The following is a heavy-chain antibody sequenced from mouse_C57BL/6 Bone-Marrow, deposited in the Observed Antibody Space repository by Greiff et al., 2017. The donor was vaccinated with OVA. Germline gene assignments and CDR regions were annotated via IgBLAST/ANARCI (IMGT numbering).Heavy chain of an antibody. D-gene: IGHD1-1*01. Sequence: VQLQQSDAELVKPGASVKISCKVSGYTFTDHTIHWMKQRPEQGLEWIGYIYPRDGSTKYNEKFKGKATLTADKSSSTAYMQLNSLTSEDSAVYFCARWGFITTVVARYFDYWGQGTTLTVSS. CDR2: IYPRDGST. V-gene: IGHV1-78*01. CDR3: ARWGFITTVVARYFDY. CDR1: GYTFTDHT. J-gene: IGHJ2*01.